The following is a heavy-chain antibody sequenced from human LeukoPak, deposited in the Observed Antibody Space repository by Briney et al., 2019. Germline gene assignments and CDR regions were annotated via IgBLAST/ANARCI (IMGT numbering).Heavy chain of an antibody. J-gene: IGHJ5*02. CDR2: IFPILGIA. V-gene: IGHV1-69*02. CDR3: ASAPWYNCNDAYWFDP. Sequence: GASVKVSCKASGGTFSSYTISWVRQAPGQGLEWMGRIFPILGIANYAQKFQGRVTITADKSTSTAYMELSSLRSEDTAVYYCASAPWYNCNDAYWFDPWGQGTLVTVSS. CDR1: GGTFSSYT. D-gene: IGHD1-1*01.